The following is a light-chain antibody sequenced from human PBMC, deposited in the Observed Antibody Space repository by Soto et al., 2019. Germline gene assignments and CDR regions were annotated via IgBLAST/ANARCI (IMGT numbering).Light chain of an antibody. CDR1: QGISSA. CDR2: DAS. V-gene: IGKV1-13*02. J-gene: IGKJ5*01. Sequence: AIQLTQSPSSLSASVGDRVTITCRASQGISSALAWYQQKPGKAPKLLIYDASSLESGVPSRFSGSGSGTDFTLSISSLQPEDFATYYCQQFNSYPITFGQGTRLEIK. CDR3: QQFNSYPIT.